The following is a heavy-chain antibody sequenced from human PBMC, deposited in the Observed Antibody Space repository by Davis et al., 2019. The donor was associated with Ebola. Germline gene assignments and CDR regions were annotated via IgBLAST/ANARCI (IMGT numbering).Heavy chain of an antibody. CDR1: GFTFSNYG. J-gene: IGHJ4*02. CDR2: ISYDGSNK. V-gene: IGHV3-30*18. Sequence: GESLKISCAASGFTFSNYGMHWVRQAPGKGLEWVAVISYDGSNKYYADSVKGRFTISRDNSKNTLYLQMNSLRAEDTAVYYCAKDHFDYWGQGTLVTVSS. CDR3: AKDHFDY.